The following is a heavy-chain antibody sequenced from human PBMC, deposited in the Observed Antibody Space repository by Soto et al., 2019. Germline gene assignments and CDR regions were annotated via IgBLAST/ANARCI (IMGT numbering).Heavy chain of an antibody. CDR2: ISGSGGST. V-gene: IGHV3-23*01. CDR3: AKQPQDYYDSSDINYFDY. J-gene: IGHJ4*02. CDR1: GFTFSSYA. D-gene: IGHD3-22*01. Sequence: GGSLRLSCAASGFTFSSYAMSWVRQAPGKGLEWVSAISGSGGSTYYADSVKGRFTISRDNSKNTLYLQMNSLRAEDTAVYYCAKQPQDYYDSSDINYFDYWGQGTLVTVCS.